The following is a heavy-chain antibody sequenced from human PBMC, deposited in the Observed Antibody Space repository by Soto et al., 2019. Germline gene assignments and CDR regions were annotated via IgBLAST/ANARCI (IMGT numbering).Heavy chain of an antibody. J-gene: IGHJ6*02. CDR3: WRQPGHCDRTTCFGYYTVDV. Sequence: PSETLSLTCTVSGGSISSGGYYWSWIRQHPGTGLEWIGHISYSGSTYYNTSLKSRVTISVDTSRNQFSLIVNSVTAADTAVYYCWRQPGHCDRTTCFGYYTVDVWGQGTTVTVSS. D-gene: IGHD2-2*01. V-gene: IGHV4-31*03. CDR2: ISYSGST. CDR1: GGSISSGGYY.